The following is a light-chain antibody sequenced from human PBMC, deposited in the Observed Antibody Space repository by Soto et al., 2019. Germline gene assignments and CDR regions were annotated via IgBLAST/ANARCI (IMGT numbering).Light chain of an antibody. CDR1: QDIGSA. Sequence: SQLTQSPSSLSASVGDRVTITCRAGQDIGSALAWYQQRPGKAPKLLLYDASNLEAGAPSRFSGSRSGTDVTLTITRLRPEDFATYYCLQFNGFSLTLGGGTKVQIK. J-gene: IGKJ4*01. CDR2: DAS. CDR3: LQFNGFSLT. V-gene: IGKV1-13*02.